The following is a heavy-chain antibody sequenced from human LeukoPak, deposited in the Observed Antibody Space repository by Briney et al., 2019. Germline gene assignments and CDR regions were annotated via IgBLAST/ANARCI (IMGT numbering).Heavy chain of an antibody. CDR1: GGSISSSNC. CDR3: ARLTRSSSGWYLEYYGMDV. CDR2: SYHSGIT. D-gene: IGHD6-19*01. Sequence: PSETLSLTCAVSGGSISSSNCWSCVRQPPGKGLEWVGESYHSGITNYNPALKRRVTISVDKSKNQFSLKLSSVTAADTAVYDCARLTRSSSGWYLEYYGMDVWGQGTTVTVSS. J-gene: IGHJ6*02. V-gene: IGHV4-4*02.